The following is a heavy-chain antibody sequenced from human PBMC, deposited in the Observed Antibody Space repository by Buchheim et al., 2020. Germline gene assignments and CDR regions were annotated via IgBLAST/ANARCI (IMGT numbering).Heavy chain of an antibody. J-gene: IGHJ4*02. D-gene: IGHD1-26*01. CDR2: IYTSGST. Sequence: QVQLQESGPGLVKPSQTLSLTCTVSGGSISSGSYYWSWIRQPAGKGLEWIGRIYTSGSTNYNPSLKSRVTISVDTSKNQFSLKLSSVTAADTAVYYCARSPRGSTKAGGVSPERGDYWGQGTL. V-gene: IGHV4-61*02. CDR1: GGSISSGSYY. CDR3: ARSPRGSTKAGGVSPERGDY.